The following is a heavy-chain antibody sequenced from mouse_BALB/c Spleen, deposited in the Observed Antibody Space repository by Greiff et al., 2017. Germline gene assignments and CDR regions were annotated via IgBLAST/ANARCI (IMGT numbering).Heavy chain of an antibody. D-gene: IGHD2-12*01. CDR1: GFTFSSYA. V-gene: IGHV5-6-5*01. J-gene: IGHJ3*01. CDR3: ARSSRYDVGFAY. CDR2: ISSGGST. Sequence: EVQLQESGGGLVKPGGSLKLSCAASGFTFSSYAMSWVRQTPEKRLEWVASISSGGSTYYPDSVKGRFTISRDNARNILYLQMSSLRSEDTAMYYCARSSRYDVGFAYWGQGTLVTVSA.